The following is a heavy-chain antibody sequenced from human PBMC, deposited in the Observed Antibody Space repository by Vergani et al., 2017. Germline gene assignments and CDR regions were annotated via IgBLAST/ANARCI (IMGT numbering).Heavy chain of an antibody. Sequence: QVQLVQSGAEVKKPGASVKVSCKASGYTFTSYGISWVRQAPGQGLEWMGWISAYNGNTNYAQKLQGRVTMTTDTSTSTAYMELRSLRSDDTAVYYCARDPIAHCSSTSCYPNVGYYYYGMDVWGQGTTVIVSS. V-gene: IGHV1-18*01. J-gene: IGHJ6*02. CDR1: GYTFTSYG. D-gene: IGHD2-2*01. CDR2: ISAYNGNT. CDR3: ARDPIAHCSSTSCYPNVGYYYYGMDV.